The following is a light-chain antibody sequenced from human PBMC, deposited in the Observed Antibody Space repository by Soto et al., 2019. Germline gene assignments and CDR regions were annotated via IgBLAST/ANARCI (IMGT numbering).Light chain of an antibody. CDR2: DAS. CDR1: QSVSSY. CDR3: QQRSNWPT. Sequence: ESVLTQSPATLSLSPGERATLSCRASQSVSSYLAWYQQKPGQAPRLLIYDASNRATVIPARFSGSGSGTDFTLTISSLEPEDFAVYYRQQRSNWPTFGQGTKLEIK. V-gene: IGKV3-11*01. J-gene: IGKJ2*01.